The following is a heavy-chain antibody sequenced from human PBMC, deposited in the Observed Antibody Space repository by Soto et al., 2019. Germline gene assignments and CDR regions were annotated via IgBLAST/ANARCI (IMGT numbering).Heavy chain of an antibody. CDR1: GGSFSGYY. CDR2: INHSGRT. CDR3: ARTRIQLWRRLSDYYYMDV. J-gene: IGHJ6*03. V-gene: IGHV4-34*01. D-gene: IGHD5-18*01. Sequence: QVQLQQWGAGLLKPSETLSLTCAVYGGSFSGYYWSWIRQPPGKGLEWIGGINHSGRTNYNPSLKRRVTTSVDTSKNHFSLKLSSVTAADTAVYYCARTRIQLWRRLSDYYYMDVWGKGTTVTVSS.